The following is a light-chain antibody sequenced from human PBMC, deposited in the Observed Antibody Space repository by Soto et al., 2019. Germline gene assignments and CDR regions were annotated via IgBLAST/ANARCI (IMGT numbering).Light chain of an antibody. V-gene: IGKV3-11*01. CDR1: QSVSSY. CDR3: QQRSNWPVT. J-gene: IGKJ5*01. CDR2: DAS. Sequence: EIVLTQSPATLSLSPGERATLSCRASQSVSSYLAWYQQKPGQAPRLLIYDASNRATGIPARFSGSGSGTDFTLTISSLEPEDVAFYYCQQRSNWPVTFGQGTRLEIK.